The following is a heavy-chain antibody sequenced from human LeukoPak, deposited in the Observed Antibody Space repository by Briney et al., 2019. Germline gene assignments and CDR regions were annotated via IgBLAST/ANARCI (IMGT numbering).Heavy chain of an antibody. V-gene: IGHV1-69*13. J-gene: IGHJ3*02. CDR2: IIPIFGTA. CDR3: ARDLVPAATRDAFDI. D-gene: IGHD2-2*01. CDR1: GGTFSSYA. Sequence: GASVKVSCKASGGTFSSYAISWVRQAPGQGLEWMRGIIPIFGTANYAQKFQGRVTITADESTSTAYMELSSLRSEDTAVYYCARDLVPAATRDAFDIWGQGTMVTVSS.